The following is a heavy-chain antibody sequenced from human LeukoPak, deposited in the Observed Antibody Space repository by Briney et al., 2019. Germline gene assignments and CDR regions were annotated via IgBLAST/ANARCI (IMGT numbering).Heavy chain of an antibody. V-gene: IGHV1-46*01. Sequence: ASVKVSCKASGYTFTNYFMHWVRQAPGQGLEWMGVINPSGGGTTYAQRFQGRVTMTRDTSTSTVYMELSSLRSEDTAVYYCARASRPYYYDSSGWYFDLWGRGTLVTVSS. CDR1: GYTFTNYF. J-gene: IGHJ2*01. CDR3: ARASRPYYYDSSGWYFDL. CDR2: INPSGGGT. D-gene: IGHD3-22*01.